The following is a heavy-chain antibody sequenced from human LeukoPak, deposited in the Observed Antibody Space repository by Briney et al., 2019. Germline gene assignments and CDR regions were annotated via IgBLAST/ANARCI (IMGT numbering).Heavy chain of an antibody. CDR2: INHSGST. CDR3: ARDPWAGTVNAFDY. CDR1: GGSFSGYY. Sequence: SETLSLTCAVYGGSFSGYYWSWIRRPPGKGLEWIGEINHSGSTNYNPSLKSRVTISVDTSKNQFSLKLSSVTAADTAVYYCARDPWAGTVNAFDYWGQGTLVTVSS. J-gene: IGHJ4*02. V-gene: IGHV4-34*01. D-gene: IGHD4-17*01.